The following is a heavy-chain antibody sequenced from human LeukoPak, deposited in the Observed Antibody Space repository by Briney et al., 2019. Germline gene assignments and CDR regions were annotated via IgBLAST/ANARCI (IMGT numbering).Heavy chain of an antibody. CDR2: INPSSGST. D-gene: IGHD3-3*01. CDR3: ARDTAKIFGVVISNYYYYYGMDV. J-gene: IGHJ6*02. CDR1: GYTFTSYY. V-gene: IGHV1-46*01. Sequence: ASVKVSCKASGYTFTSYYMHWVRQAPGQGLEWMGIINPSSGSTSYAQKFQGRVTMTRDTSTSTVYMELSSLRSEDTAVYYCARDTAKIFGVVISNYYYYYGMDVWGQGTTVTVSS.